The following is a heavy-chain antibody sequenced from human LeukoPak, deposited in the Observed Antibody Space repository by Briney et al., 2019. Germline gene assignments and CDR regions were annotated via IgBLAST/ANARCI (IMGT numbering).Heavy chain of an antibody. CDR3: ARDQLAYSGYDTLFAY. D-gene: IGHD5-12*01. CDR1: GFTFTNAW. CDR2: ISGGGGST. V-gene: IGHV3-23*01. Sequence: PGGSLRLSCAASGFTFTNAWMNWVRQAPGKGLEWVSTISGGGGSTYYADSVKGRFTISRDNSKNTVSLQMNSLRPEDTAVYYCARDQLAYSGYDTLFAYWGQGTLVTVSS. J-gene: IGHJ4*02.